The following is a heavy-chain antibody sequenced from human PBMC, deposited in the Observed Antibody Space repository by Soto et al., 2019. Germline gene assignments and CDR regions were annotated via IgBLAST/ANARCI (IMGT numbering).Heavy chain of an antibody. Sequence: SHTLSLACAVSGDSVSSNSAAWNWIRQSPSRGLEWLGRTYYRSKWYNDYAISVKSRLTINPDPSKNQFSLQLKSVTPEDTAVYYCARIVGATADYWGQGTLVTVSS. CDR2: TYYRSKWYN. D-gene: IGHD1-26*01. J-gene: IGHJ4*02. V-gene: IGHV6-1*01. CDR3: ARIVGATADY. CDR1: GDSVSSNSAA.